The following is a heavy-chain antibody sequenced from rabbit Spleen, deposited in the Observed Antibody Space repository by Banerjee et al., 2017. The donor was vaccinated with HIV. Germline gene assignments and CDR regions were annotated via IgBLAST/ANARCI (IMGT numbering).Heavy chain of an antibody. CDR3: ARSYLKTGYGVGLDL. V-gene: IGHV1S40*01. Sequence: QSLEESGGDLVKPGASLTLTCTASGFSFSSTHWIYWVRQAPGKGLEWIGTIYAGSTGTIDYANWAKGRFTISKTSSTAVTLQMTSLTAADTATYFCARSYLKTGYGVGLDLWGPGTLVTVS. J-gene: IGHJ6*01. D-gene: IGHD6-1*01. CDR2: IYAGSTGTI. CDR1: GFSFSSTHW.